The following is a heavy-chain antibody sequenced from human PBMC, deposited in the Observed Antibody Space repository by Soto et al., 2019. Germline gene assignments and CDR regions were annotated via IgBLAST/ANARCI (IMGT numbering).Heavy chain of an antibody. J-gene: IGHJ5*02. D-gene: IGHD1-1*01. CDR2: IHYSGST. CDR1: GGSISSGGYY. V-gene: IGHV4-31*03. Sequence: QVQLQESGPGLVKPSQTLSLTCTVSGGSISSGGYYWSWIRQHPGKGLEWIGYIHYSGSTHYNPSLQSRVTISIDTSKNLFSLKLSSVTAADTAVYYCARDGNSNWNNWFDPWGQGTLVTVSS. CDR3: ARDGNSNWNNWFDP.